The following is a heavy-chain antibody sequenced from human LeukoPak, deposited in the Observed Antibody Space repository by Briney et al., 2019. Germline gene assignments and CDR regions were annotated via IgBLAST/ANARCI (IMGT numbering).Heavy chain of an antibody. CDR1: GGSFSGYY. CDR3: ARLLGSYLFDY. J-gene: IGHJ4*02. Sequence: PSETLSLTCAVYGGSFSGYYWSWNRQPPGKGLEWIGEINHSGSTNYNPSLKSRVTISVDTSKNQFSLKLSSVTAADTAVYYCARLLGSYLFDYWGQGTLVTVSS. V-gene: IGHV4-34*01. CDR2: INHSGST. D-gene: IGHD1-26*01.